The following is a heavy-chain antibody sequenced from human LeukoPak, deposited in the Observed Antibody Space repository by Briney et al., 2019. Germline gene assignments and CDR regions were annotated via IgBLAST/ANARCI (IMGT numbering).Heavy chain of an antibody. CDR3: TLYNH. Sequence: ASVKVSCKASGYTFISYGISWVRQAPGQGLEWMGWISAYNGNTNYAQKLQGRVTMTRDTSISTAYMEVSRLGSDDTAVYYCTLYNHWGQGTLVTVSS. V-gene: IGHV1-18*01. CDR1: GYTFISYG. D-gene: IGHD5-24*01. CDR2: ISAYNGNT. J-gene: IGHJ4*02.